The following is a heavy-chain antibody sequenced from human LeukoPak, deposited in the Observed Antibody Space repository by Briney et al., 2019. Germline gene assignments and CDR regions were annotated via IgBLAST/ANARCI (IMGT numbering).Heavy chain of an antibody. Sequence: PGGSLRLSCAASGFXFSNYAIHWVRQAPGKGLEWVAVISYDGIDKYYADSVKGRFTISRDNSKNTLFLQMNSLRAEDTAMYYCAKGEGGDSGWYGDYWGQGTLVTVSS. D-gene: IGHD6-19*01. CDR3: AKGEGGDSGWYGDY. J-gene: IGHJ4*02. CDR2: ISYDGIDK. V-gene: IGHV3-30*18. CDR1: GFXFSNYA.